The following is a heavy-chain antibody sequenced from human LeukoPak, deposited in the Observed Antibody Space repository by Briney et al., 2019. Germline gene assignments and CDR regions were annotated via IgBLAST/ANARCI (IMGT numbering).Heavy chain of an antibody. D-gene: IGHD2-2*01. CDR1: GGSISSYY. CDR3: ASAPIVVVPAAIDYYYYMDV. J-gene: IGHJ6*03. CDR2: IRYSGST. V-gene: IGHV4-59*12. Sequence: SETLSLTCTVSGGSISSYYWSWIRQPPGRGLEWVGSIRYSGSTSYNPSLRSRVTMSVDTSKNQFSLKLSSVTAADTAVYYCASAPIVVVPAAIDYYYYMDVWGKGTTVTVSS.